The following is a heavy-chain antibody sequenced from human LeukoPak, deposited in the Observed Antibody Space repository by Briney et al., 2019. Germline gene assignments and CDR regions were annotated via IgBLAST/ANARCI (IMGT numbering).Heavy chain of an antibody. Sequence: SETLSLTCAVYGGSFSGYYWSWIRQPPGKGLEWIGEINHSGSTNYNPSLKSRVTISVDTSKNQFSLKLSSVTAADTAVYYCARDCSSTSCSTPPFDYWGQGTLVTASS. CDR2: INHSGST. V-gene: IGHV4-34*01. D-gene: IGHD2-2*02. J-gene: IGHJ4*02. CDR3: ARDCSSTSCSTPPFDY. CDR1: GGSFSGYY.